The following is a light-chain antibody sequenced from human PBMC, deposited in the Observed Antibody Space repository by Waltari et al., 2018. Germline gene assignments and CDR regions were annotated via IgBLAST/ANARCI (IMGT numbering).Light chain of an antibody. Sequence: QSLLTQPPSISGAPGQRVTISCSGGSSTIGRNSVNWYAPVPGTTPKLLMYRCDQRPSGVSDRFSGSKSGTSASLAITGLRAADEADYICATWDDSLNAWIFGGGTRLTVL. CDR1: SSTIGRNS. J-gene: IGLJ2*01. CDR2: RCD. V-gene: IGLV1-44*01. CDR3: ATWDDSLNAWI.